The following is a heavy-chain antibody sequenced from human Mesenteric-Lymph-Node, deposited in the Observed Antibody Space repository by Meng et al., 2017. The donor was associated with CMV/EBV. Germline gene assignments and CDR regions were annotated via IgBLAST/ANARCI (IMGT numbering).Heavy chain of an antibody. J-gene: IGHJ4*02. D-gene: IGHD3-9*01. V-gene: IGHV4-59*11. CDR2: MYFNGFT. CDR3: ARGGQRLAHFFDF. Sequence: CNVSGDSISGHFWSWIRQPPGKGLEYIAYMYFNGFTNYNPSLRSRVTISLDMSKNQFSLTMKSVTAADTAVYYCARGGQRLAHFFDFWGQGTLVTVSS. CDR1: GDSISGHF.